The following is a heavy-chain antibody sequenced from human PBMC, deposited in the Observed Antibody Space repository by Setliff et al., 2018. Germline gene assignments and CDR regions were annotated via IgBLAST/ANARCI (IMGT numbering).Heavy chain of an antibody. Sequence: SETLSLTCAVYGGSFSGYYWSWIRQPPGKGLEWIGEINHSGSTNYNPSLKSRVTISVDTSKNQFSLKLSSVTAADTAVYYCARGEGGNYLGAYYYYYMDVWGKGTTVTVSS. CDR2: INHSGST. CDR1: GGSFSGYY. CDR3: ARGEGGNYLGAYYYYYMDV. D-gene: IGHD1-26*01. V-gene: IGHV4-34*01. J-gene: IGHJ6*03.